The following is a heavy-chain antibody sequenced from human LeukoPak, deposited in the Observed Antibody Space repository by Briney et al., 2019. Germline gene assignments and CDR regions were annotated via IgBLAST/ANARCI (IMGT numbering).Heavy chain of an antibody. V-gene: IGHV4-34*01. CDR3: ARLSSSSWYRYFQH. J-gene: IGHJ1*01. D-gene: IGHD6-13*01. CDR2: INHSGST. CDR1: GGSFSGYY. Sequence: PSETLSLTCAVYGGSFSGYYWSWIRQPPGKGLEWIGEINHSGSTNYNPSLKSRVTISVDTSKNQFSLKLSSVTAADTAVYYCARLSSSSWYRYFQHWGQGTLVTVSS.